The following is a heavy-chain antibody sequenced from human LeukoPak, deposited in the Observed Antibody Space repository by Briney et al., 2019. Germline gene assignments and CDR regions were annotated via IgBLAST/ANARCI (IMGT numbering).Heavy chain of an antibody. V-gene: IGHV4-61*02. Sequence: SETLSLTCTVSGGSISSGSYYWSWIRQPAGKGLEWIGRIYTSGSTNYNPSLKSRVTISVDTSKNQFSLKLSSVTAADTAVYYCARDFSDGAFDIWGQGTMVTVSS. CDR1: GGSISSGSYY. D-gene: IGHD2/OR15-2a*01. CDR2: IYTSGST. CDR3: ARDFSDGAFDI. J-gene: IGHJ3*02.